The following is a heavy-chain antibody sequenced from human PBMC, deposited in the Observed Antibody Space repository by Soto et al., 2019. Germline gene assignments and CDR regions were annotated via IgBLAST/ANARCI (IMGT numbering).Heavy chain of an antibody. Sequence: QVQLVQSGAEVKKPGASVKVSCKASGYTFTSYGISWVRQAPGQGLEWMGWISAYNGNTNCAQKLQGRVTMTTDTSTSTAYMELRSLRSDDTAVYYCARVYHCGGDCYLYYYYGMDVWGQGTTVTVSS. V-gene: IGHV1-18*01. CDR2: ISAYNGNT. D-gene: IGHD2-21*02. J-gene: IGHJ6*02. CDR3: ARVYHCGGDCYLYYYYGMDV. CDR1: GYTFTSYG.